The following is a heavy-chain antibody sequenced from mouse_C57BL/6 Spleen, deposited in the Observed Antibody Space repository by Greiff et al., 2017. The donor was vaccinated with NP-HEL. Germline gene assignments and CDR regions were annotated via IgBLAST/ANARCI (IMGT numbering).Heavy chain of an antibody. V-gene: IGHV5-4*03. CDR1: GFTFSSYA. D-gene: IGHD2-1*01. J-gene: IGHJ3*01. CDR2: ISDGGSYT. CDR3: ARGGNYEGWFAY. Sequence: DVMLVESGGGLVKPGGSLKLSCAASGFTFSSYAMSWVRQTPEKRLEWVATISDGGSYTYYPDNVKGRFTISRDNAKNNLYLQRSHLKSEDTAMYYCARGGNYEGWFAYWGQGTLVTVSA.